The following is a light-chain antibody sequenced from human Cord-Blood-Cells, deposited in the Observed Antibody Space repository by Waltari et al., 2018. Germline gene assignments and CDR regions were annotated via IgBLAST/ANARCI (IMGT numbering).Light chain of an antibody. CDR2: DAS. CDR1: QSVSSY. Sequence: EIVLTQSPATLSLSPGERATLSCRASQSVSSYLAWYQQKPGQAPRLLIYDASNRATAIPARFSGSGSGTDFTLTISSLGPEDFAVYYCQQRSNLPFTFGGGTKVEIK. CDR3: QQRSNLPFT. V-gene: IGKV3-11*01. J-gene: IGKJ4*02.